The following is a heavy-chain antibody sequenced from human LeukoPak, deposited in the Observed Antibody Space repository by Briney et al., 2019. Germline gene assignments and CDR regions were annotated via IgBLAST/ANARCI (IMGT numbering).Heavy chain of an antibody. CDR2: INPSSGAT. J-gene: IGHJ4*02. CDR3: ARVAVAGTLRHDY. CDR1: GYTFSDYY. D-gene: IGHD6-19*01. V-gene: IGHV1-2*02. Sequence: GASVKVSCKASGYTFSDYYMHWVRQAPGQGLEWMAWINPSSGATSYAKKFQARVTLTRDTSISTAYMELNRLRSDGTAVYYCARVAVAGTLRHDYWGQGTLVTVSS.